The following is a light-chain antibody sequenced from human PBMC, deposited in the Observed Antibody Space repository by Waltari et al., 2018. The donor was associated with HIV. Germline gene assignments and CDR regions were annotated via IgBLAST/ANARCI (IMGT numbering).Light chain of an antibody. CDR3: LLYGDSPRWA. CDR1: PTVITHF. J-gene: IGKJ1*01. V-gene: IGKV3-20*01. Sequence: NVVTQSQGTLYLSPGDRVTLPCRTRPTVITHFLGWYQSKSGQPPSLLFYGSSTRASGIPDRFSATGSDTGSGTEFSLTIHRLEPDDFAMYSCLLYGDSPRWAFGPGTRL. CDR2: GSS.